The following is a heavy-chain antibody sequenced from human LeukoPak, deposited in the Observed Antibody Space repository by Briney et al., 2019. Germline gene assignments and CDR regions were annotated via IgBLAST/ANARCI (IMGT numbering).Heavy chain of an antibody. CDR2: IKQDGSER. CDR1: GFTFTTFW. V-gene: IGHV3-7*01. J-gene: IGHJ4*02. Sequence: GGSLRLSCAASGFTFTTFWMSWVRQAPGKGLEWVANIKQDGSERYYVDSVKGRFTISRDNAKNSLYLQMNSLRAEDTGVYYCAGSGWRVYLDYWGQGALVTVSS. CDR3: AGSGWRVYLDY. D-gene: IGHD6-19*01.